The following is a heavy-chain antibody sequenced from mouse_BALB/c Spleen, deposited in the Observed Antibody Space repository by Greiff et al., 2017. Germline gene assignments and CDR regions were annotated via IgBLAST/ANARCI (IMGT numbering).Heavy chain of an antibody. Sequence: EVKLEESGTVLARPGASVKMSCKASGYTFTSYWMHWVKQRPGQGLEWIGAIYPGNSDTSYNQKFKGKAKLTAVTSTSTAYMELSSLTNEDSAVYYCTRPYRYDGPFAYWGQGTLVTASA. J-gene: IGHJ3*01. V-gene: IGHV1-5*01. CDR3: TRPYRYDGPFAY. CDR1: GYTFTSYW. D-gene: IGHD2-14*01. CDR2: IYPGNSDT.